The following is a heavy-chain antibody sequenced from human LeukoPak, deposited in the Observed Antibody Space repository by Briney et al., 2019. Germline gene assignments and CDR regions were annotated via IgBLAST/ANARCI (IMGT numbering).Heavy chain of an antibody. CDR1: GFTFSSYW. CDR3: AKDSSGYYLDY. D-gene: IGHD3-22*01. CDR2: INTDGSST. Sequence: PGGSLRLSCAASGFTFSSYWMHWVRQAPGKGLVWVSRINTDGSSTSYADSVKGRFTISRDDSKNRLYLQMHSLRGEDTAVYYCAKDSSGYYLDYWGQGTLVTVSS. J-gene: IGHJ4*02. V-gene: IGHV3-74*01.